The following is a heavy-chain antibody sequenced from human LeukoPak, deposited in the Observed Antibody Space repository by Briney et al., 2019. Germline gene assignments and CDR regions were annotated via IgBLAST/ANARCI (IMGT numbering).Heavy chain of an antibody. D-gene: IGHD5-24*01. Sequence: SVKVSCKASGGTFSSYAISWVRQAPGQGLEWLGGIIPIFGTANYAQKCQGRVTITADESTSTAYMELSSLRSEDTAAYYCARDRERWLQSNFDYWGQGTLVTVSS. V-gene: IGHV1-69*13. CDR3: ARDRERWLQSNFDY. CDR2: IIPIFGTA. J-gene: IGHJ4*02. CDR1: GGTFSSYA.